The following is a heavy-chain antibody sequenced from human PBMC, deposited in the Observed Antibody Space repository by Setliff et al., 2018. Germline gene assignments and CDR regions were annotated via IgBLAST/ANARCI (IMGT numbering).Heavy chain of an antibody. D-gene: IGHD4-17*01. CDR2: ISTYNGDT. CDR1: GYTFTSYG. J-gene: IGHJ4*02. V-gene: IGHV1-18*01. CDR3: YVVDY. Sequence: ASVKVSCKASGYTFTSYGISWVRQAPGQGLEWMGWISTYNGDTDYAQKLQDRLTMTLQMNSLRVEDTAVYYCSRDLQGSGDYVVDYWGQGTLVTVSS.